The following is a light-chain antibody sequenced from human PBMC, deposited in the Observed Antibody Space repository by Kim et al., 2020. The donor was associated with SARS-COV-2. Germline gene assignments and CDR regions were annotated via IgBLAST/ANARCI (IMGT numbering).Light chain of an antibody. V-gene: IGKV3-11*01. Sequence: LSPGERATPSCGARQSVSDYLAWYPRKHRQAPRLLIFDAYNRATGIPARFSGGGSRTDFTLTISSLEPEDFAVYYCQQCSDWPLTFGQRTRLEIK. CDR1: QSVSDY. J-gene: IGKJ5*01. CDR3: QQCSDWPLT. CDR2: DAY.